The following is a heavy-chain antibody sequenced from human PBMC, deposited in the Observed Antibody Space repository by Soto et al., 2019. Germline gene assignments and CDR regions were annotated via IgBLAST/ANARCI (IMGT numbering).Heavy chain of an antibody. CDR3: ARDRAATGSDAFDI. CDR1: GGTFSIYA. V-gene: IGHV1-69*13. J-gene: IGHJ3*02. D-gene: IGHD2-15*01. Sequence: SVEVSCKASGGTFSIYAIIWVRQAPGQGLEWMGGIIPIFGTANYAQKFQGRVTITADESTSTAYMELSSLRSEDTAVYYCARDRAATGSDAFDIWGQGTMVTVSS. CDR2: IIPIFGTA.